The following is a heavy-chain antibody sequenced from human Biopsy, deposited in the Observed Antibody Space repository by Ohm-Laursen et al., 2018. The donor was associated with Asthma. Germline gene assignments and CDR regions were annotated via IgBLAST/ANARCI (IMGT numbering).Heavy chain of an antibody. Sequence: SLRLSCSASGFSFSNYGMHWVRQAPGKGLDWVAVISFDGTNRNYTDSVKGRFTISRDNSRNTLHLEMNSLRAKDTAVYFCAKEVFPGWELRRGPDSWGQGTLVTVSS. CDR1: GFSFSNYG. D-gene: IGHD1-26*01. J-gene: IGHJ4*02. CDR2: ISFDGTNR. CDR3: AKEVFPGWELRRGPDS. V-gene: IGHV3-30*18.